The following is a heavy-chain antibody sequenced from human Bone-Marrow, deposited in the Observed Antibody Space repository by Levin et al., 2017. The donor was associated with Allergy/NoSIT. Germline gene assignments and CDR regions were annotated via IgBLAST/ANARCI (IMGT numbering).Heavy chain of an antibody. D-gene: IGHD6-13*01. V-gene: IGHV3-30-3*01. Sequence: RGSLRLSCAASGFTFSSYAMHWVRQAPGKGLEWVAVISYDGSNKYYADSVKGRFTISRDNSKNTLYLQMNSLRAEDTAVYYCARGRGSWTLYYYYGMDVWGQGTTVTVSS. CDR2: ISYDGSNK. J-gene: IGHJ6*02. CDR1: GFTFSSYA. CDR3: ARGRGSWTLYYYYGMDV.